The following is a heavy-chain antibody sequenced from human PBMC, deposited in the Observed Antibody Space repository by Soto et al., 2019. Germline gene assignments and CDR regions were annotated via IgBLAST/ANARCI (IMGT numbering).Heavy chain of an antibody. Sequence: PGGSLRLSCAASGFTFSSYGMHWVRQAPGKGLEWVAAIWYDGSNKDYVDSVKGRFTISRDNSKNTLYLQMNSLRAEDTAVYYCAKAGIYDTFDIWGQGTMVTVSS. CDR2: IWYDGSNK. J-gene: IGHJ3*02. CDR1: GFTFSSYG. D-gene: IGHD5-12*01. CDR3: AKAGIYDTFDI. V-gene: IGHV3-30*02.